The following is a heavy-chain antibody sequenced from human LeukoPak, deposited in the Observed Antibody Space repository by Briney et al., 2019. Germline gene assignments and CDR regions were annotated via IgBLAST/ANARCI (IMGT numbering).Heavy chain of an antibody. D-gene: IGHD3-3*01. CDR3: ARDRRGNSYYDFWSGAYYYYYMDV. CDR1: GGSISSGDYY. V-gene: IGHV4-30-4*01. Sequence: PSQTLSLTCTVSGGSISSGDYYWSWIRQPPGKGLEWIVYIYYSGSTYYNPSLKSRVTISVDTSKNQFSLKLSSVTAADTAVYYCARDRRGNSYYDFWSGAYYYYYMDVWGKGTTVTVSS. CDR2: IYYSGST. J-gene: IGHJ6*03.